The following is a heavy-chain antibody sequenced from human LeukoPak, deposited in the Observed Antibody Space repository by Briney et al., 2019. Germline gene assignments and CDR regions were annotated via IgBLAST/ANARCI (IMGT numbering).Heavy chain of an antibody. CDR1: GFTFSIYA. Sequence: GASLRLSRAASGFTFSIYAMSWVRQAPGKGLEWVSAISGRGTTYYADSVKGRFTISRDNSKNTLYLQMNSLRAEDTAVYYCAKDPMVRGSTYDYWGQGTLVTVSS. V-gene: IGHV3-23*01. CDR3: AKDPMVRGSTYDY. J-gene: IGHJ4*02. CDR2: ISGRGTT. D-gene: IGHD3-10*01.